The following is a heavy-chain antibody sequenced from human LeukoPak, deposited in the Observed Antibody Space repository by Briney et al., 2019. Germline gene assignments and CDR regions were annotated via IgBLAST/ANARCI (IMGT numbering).Heavy chain of an antibody. V-gene: IGHV1-2*02. CDR2: INPNSGGT. J-gene: IGHJ4*02. D-gene: IGHD2-21*02. Sequence: GASVKVSCKASGYTFTGYYMHWVRQAPGQGLEWMGWINPNSGGTNYAQKFQGRVTMTRDTSISTAYMELSRLRSDDTAVYYCAREMLTSVCGGDCYDPIPPDYWGQGTLVTVSS. CDR1: GYTFTGYY. CDR3: AREMLTSVCGGDCYDPIPPDY.